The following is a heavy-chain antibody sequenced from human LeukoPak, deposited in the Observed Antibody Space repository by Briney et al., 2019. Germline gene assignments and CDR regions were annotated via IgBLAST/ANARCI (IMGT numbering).Heavy chain of an antibody. J-gene: IGHJ4*02. V-gene: IGHV1-69*01. CDR3: ARDRASGYYYELDY. D-gene: IGHD3-22*01. Sequence: SVKVSCKASGGTFISYAISWVRQAPGQGLEWMGGIIPIFGTANYAQKFQGRVTITADESTSTAYMELSSLRSEDTAVYYCARDRASGYYYELDYWGQGTLVTVSS. CDR1: GGTFISYA. CDR2: IIPIFGTA.